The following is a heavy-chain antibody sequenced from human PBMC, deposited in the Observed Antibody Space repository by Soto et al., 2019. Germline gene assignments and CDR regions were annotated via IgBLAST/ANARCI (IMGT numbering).Heavy chain of an antibody. J-gene: IGHJ4*02. CDR1: GGSISSYY. CDR2: IYYSGST. CDR3: AKTPSDGSAYYHAYFEY. V-gene: IGHV4-59*08. D-gene: IGHD3-22*01. Sequence: PSETLSLTCTVSGGSISSYYWSWIRQPPGKGLEWIGYIYYSGSTNYNPSLKSRVTISVDTSKNQLSLKLSSVTAADTAVYYCAKTPSDGSAYYHAYFEYWGQGTLVNVSS.